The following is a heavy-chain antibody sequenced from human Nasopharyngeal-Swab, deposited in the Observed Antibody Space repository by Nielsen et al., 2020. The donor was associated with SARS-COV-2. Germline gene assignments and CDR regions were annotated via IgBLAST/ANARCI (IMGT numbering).Heavy chain of an antibody. CDR3: ARDLRITIFGVVTSYYYYYGMDV. CDR1: GYTFTSYG. D-gene: IGHD3-3*01. V-gene: IGHV1-18*01. J-gene: IGHJ6*02. Sequence: VSVKVSCKASGYTFTSYGISWVRQAPGQGLEWMGWISAYNGNTNYAQKFQGRVTMTTDTSTSTAYMELRSLRSDDTAVYYCARDLRITIFGVVTSYYYYYGMDVWGQGTTVTVSS. CDR2: ISAYNGNT.